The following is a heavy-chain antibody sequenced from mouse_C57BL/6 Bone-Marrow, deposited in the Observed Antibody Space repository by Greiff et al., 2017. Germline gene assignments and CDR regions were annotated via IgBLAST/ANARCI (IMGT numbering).Heavy chain of an antibody. J-gene: IGHJ2*01. CDR2: ISSGGSYT. V-gene: IGHV5-6*01. D-gene: IGHD3-3*01. CDR3: ARRGGRDY. CDR1: GFTFSSYG. Sequence: EVQLVESGGDLVKPGGSLKLSCAASGFTFSSYGMSWVRQTPDKRLEWVATISSGGSYTYYPDSVKGRFTISRDNAKNTLYLQMSSLKSEDTAMYYCARRGGRDYWGQGTTLTVSS.